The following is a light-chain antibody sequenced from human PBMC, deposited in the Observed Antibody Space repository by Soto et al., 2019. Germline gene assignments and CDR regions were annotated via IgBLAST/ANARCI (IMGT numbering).Light chain of an antibody. CDR3: QKYNNWHPLT. V-gene: IGKV3-15*01. CDR1: QSVSSS. CDR2: DAS. J-gene: IGKJ4*01. Sequence: EIVMTQSPATLSVSPGDRATLSCRASQSVSSSLAWYQQIPGQAPRLLIYDASTRATGIPARFGGSGSGTEYTLTISILQSEDFAVYYCQKYNNWHPLTFGGGTKVEL.